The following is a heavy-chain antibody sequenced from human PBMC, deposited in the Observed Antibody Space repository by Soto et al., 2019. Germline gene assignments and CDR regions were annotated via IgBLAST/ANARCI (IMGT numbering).Heavy chain of an antibody. J-gene: IGHJ1*01. CDR3: AREGALKPFSS. CDR2: ISGTGVYI. V-gene: IGHV3-21*01. Sequence: PGGSLRLSCAASGFSVSSNYMNWVRQAPGKGLEWVSHISGTGVYIHYADAVKGRFTISRDNAKSSVYLQMNSLRAEDTAVYYCAREGALKPFSSWGQGALVTVSS. CDR1: GFSVSSNY.